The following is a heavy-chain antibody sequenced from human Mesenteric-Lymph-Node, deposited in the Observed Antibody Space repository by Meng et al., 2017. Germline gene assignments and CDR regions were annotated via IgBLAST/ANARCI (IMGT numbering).Heavy chain of an antibody. Sequence: QVQLQGPGPGLVKPSGTLSLTCAVSGGSISSSNWWSWVRQHPGKGLEWIGYIHSSGSTYYNPSLRSRLTISVDTSKNQFSLKLSSVTAADTAVYYCARASYGSGSPLGESWFDPWGQGTLVTVSS. CDR1: GGSISSSNW. V-gene: IGHV4-4*02. CDR3: ARASYGSGSPLGESWFDP. CDR2: IHSSGST. J-gene: IGHJ5*02. D-gene: IGHD3-10*01.